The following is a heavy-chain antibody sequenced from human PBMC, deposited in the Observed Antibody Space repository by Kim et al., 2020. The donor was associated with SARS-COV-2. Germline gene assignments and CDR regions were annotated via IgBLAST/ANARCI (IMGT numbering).Heavy chain of an antibody. D-gene: IGHD3-22*01. Sequence: SETLSLTCAVYGGSFSGYYWSWLRQAPGKGLEWLGEINPTGDIRVSPSLQSRVGLSIDASKKQFSVNVTSVTAADTGIFYCVRNSGNSYGTYNWFEPWGPGTLVIISS. CDR2: INPTGDI. J-gene: IGHJ5*02. CDR1: GGSFSGYY. V-gene: IGHV4-34*01. CDR3: VRNSGNSYGTYNWFEP.